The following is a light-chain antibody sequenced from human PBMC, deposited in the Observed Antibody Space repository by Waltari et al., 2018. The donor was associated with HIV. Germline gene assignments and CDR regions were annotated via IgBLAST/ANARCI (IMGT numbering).Light chain of an antibody. V-gene: IGLV3-21*04. CDR1: NIGSKK. CDR3: QVWDTATAHVI. Sequence: SYVVTQPPSVSVAPGQTARISCGGDNIGSKKVHWYQQRPGKAPVLVIYYASDRPSGIPERFSSSSSGNTDTLTISRVEAGDEADYFCQVWDTATAHVIFGGGTKLTVL. CDR2: YAS. J-gene: IGLJ2*01.